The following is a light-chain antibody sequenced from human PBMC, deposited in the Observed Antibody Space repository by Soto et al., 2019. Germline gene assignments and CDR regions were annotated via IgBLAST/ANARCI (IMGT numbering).Light chain of an antibody. V-gene: IGKV2-30*01. J-gene: IGKJ2*01. CDR3: MQGTHWPYT. CDR2: KVS. Sequence: DVVMTQSPLSLPVTLGQPASISCRASRSLIYTDGNTYLNWFHQRPGQSPRRLFSKVSNRDSGVPERFSGSGSGADFTLKISRVEAEDVGLYYCMQGTHWPYTFGQGTKLEIK. CDR1: RSLIYTDGNTY.